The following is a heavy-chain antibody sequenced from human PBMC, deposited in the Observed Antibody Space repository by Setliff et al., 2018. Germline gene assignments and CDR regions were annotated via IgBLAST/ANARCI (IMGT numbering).Heavy chain of an antibody. CDR2: ISAQDGNT. V-gene: IGHV1-18*01. Sequence: ASVKVSCKASGYSFLSYGITWVRQAPGQGLEWMGWISAQDGNTIYAQNFQGRVTMTTDTSTSTAYMELRSLRSDDTAVYYCARDRRNIVVAVVNAAFDIWGQGTMVTVSS. J-gene: IGHJ3*02. D-gene: IGHD2-15*01. CDR1: GYSFLSYG. CDR3: ARDRRNIVVAVVNAAFDI.